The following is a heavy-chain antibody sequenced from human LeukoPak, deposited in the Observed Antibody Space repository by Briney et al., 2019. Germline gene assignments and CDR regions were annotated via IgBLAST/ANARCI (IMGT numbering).Heavy chain of an antibody. V-gene: IGHV4-39*01. CDR1: GGSTSSSSYY. J-gene: IGHJ4*02. CDR3: ARLYYYDSSGPPL. Sequence: SETLSLTCTVSGGSTSSSSYYWGWIRQPPGKGLEWIGNIYYTGRTYYNPPLKSRVTMSVDTSKNQFSLKLSSVSAADTAVYYCARLYYYDSSGPPLWGQGTLVTVSS. D-gene: IGHD3-22*01. CDR2: IYYTGRT.